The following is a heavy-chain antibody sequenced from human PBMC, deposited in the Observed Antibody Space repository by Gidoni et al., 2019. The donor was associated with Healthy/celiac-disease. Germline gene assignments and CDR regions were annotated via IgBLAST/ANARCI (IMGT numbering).Heavy chain of an antibody. V-gene: IGHV1-69*01. J-gene: IGHJ6*02. D-gene: IGHD2-15*01. Sequence: QVQLVQSGAEAKKPGSSVKVSCKASGGPFRSYALSWVRQAPGLGLEWMGGTLPICGTANYAQKFQGRVTITADESTSTAYMELSSLRSEDTAVYYCARDPVVVVAGGGMDVWGQGTTVTVSS. CDR3: ARDPVVVVAGGGMDV. CDR1: GGPFRSYA. CDR2: TLPICGTA.